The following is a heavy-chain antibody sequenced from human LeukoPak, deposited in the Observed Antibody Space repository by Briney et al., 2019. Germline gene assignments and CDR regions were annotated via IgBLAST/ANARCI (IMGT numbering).Heavy chain of an antibody. J-gene: IGHJ5*02. CDR3: ARLIYYYGSGSYFPVFDP. V-gene: IGHV4-39*01. CDR2: IYYSGST. Sequence: PSETLSLTCTVSGGSISSSSYYWGWIRQPPGKGLEWIASIYYSGSTYYNPSLKSRVTISVDTSKNQFSLKLSSVTAADTAVYYCARLIYYYGSGSYFPVFDPWGQGTLVTVSS. CDR1: GGSISSSSYY. D-gene: IGHD3-10*01.